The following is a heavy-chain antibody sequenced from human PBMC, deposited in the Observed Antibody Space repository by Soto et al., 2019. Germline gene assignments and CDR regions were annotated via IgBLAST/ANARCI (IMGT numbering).Heavy chain of an antibody. J-gene: IGHJ6*02. V-gene: IGHV1-69*01. CDR1: GGTFSSYA. D-gene: IGHD1-26*01. CDR3: ARGSGSYYSLISYYYYGMDV. Sequence: QVQLVQSGAEVKKPGSSVKVSCKASGGTFSSYAISWVRQAPGQGLEWMGGIIPIFGTANYAQKFQGRVTITADESTSTAYMELGSLRSEDTAVYYCARGSGSYYSLISYYYYGMDVWGQGTTVNVSS. CDR2: IIPIFGTA.